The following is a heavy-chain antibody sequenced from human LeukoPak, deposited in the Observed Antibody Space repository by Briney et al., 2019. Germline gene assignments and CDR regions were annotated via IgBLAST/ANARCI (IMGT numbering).Heavy chain of an antibody. CDR3: VVAKSDFDY. V-gene: IGHV3-43D*03. CDR1: GFTFWSYE. D-gene: IGHD2-21*01. CDR2: ISWDGGST. J-gene: IGHJ4*02. Sequence: GGSLRLSCEDSGFTFWSYEMNWVRQAPGKGLEWVSLISWDGGSTYYADSVKGRFTISRDNSKNSLYLQMNSLRAEDTALYYCVVAKSDFDYWGQGTLVTVSS.